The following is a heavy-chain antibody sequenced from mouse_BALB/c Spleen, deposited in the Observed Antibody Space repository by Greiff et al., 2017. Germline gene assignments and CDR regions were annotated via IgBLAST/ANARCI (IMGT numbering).Heavy chain of an antibody. CDR3: TRGNNYYGSSYPYYFDY. CDR1: GYTFTSYW. D-gene: IGHD1-1*01. J-gene: IGHJ2*01. V-gene: IGHV1S81*02. CDR2: INPSNGRT. Sequence: QVQLQQPGAELVKPGASVKLSCKASGYTFTSYWMHWVKQRPGQGLEWIGEINPSNGRTNYNEKFKSKATLTVDKSSSTAYMQLSSLTSEDSAVYYCTRGNNYYGSSYPYYFDYWGQGTTLTVSS.